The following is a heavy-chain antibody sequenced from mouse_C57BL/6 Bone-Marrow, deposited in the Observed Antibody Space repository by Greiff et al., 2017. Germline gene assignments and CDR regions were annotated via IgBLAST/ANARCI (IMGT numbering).Heavy chain of an antibody. D-gene: IGHD2-1*01. Sequence: QVQLQQPGAELVKPGASVKLSCKASGYTFTSYWMQWVKQRPGQGLEWIGEIDPSDSYTNYNQKFKGKATLTVDTSSSTAYMQLSSLTAEDSAVYYGAREGVTERYFDGWGTGTTVTVSS. CDR3: AREGVTERYFDG. V-gene: IGHV1-50*01. CDR1: GYTFTSYW. J-gene: IGHJ1*03. CDR2: IDPSDSYT.